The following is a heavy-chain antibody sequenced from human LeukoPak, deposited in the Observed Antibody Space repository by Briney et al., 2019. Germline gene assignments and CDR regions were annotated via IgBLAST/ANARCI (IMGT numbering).Heavy chain of an antibody. CDR3: ARVGRGYSYGYLGLDY. Sequence: GGSLRLSCAASGFTFSSYGMSWVRQAPGKGLEWVSAISGSGGSTYYADSVKGRFTISRDNSKNTLYLQMGSLRAEDMAVYYCARVGRGYSYGYLGLDYWGQGTLVTVSS. CDR1: GFTFSSYG. CDR2: ISGSGGST. D-gene: IGHD5-18*01. V-gene: IGHV3-23*01. J-gene: IGHJ4*02.